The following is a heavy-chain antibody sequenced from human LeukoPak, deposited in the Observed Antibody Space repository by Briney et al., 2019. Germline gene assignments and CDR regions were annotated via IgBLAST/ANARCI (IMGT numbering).Heavy chain of an antibody. CDR1: GYTFTGYY. V-gene: IGHV1-2*02. Sequence: GASVKVSCKASGYTFTGYYMHWVRQAPGQGLEWMGWINPNSGGTNYAQKFQGRVTMARDTSISTAYMELSRLRSDDTAVYYCAREKTPTGYCSGGSCYRKNRFDPWGQGTLVTVSS. CDR2: INPNSGGT. D-gene: IGHD2-15*01. CDR3: AREKTPTGYCSGGSCYRKNRFDP. J-gene: IGHJ5*02.